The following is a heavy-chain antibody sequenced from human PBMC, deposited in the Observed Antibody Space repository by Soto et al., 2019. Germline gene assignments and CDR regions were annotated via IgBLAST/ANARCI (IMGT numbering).Heavy chain of an antibody. CDR3: ASLIGNSWVDS. D-gene: IGHD3-16*01. CDR2: INHSGST. Sequence: SETLSLTCAVYGGSFSGYYWSWIRQPPGKGLEWIGEINHSGSTNYNPSLKSRVTISVDTSKNQFSLHLNSVTPDDTAVYFCASLIGNSWVDSWGRGTLVTVSS. CDR1: GGSFSGYY. J-gene: IGHJ4*02. V-gene: IGHV4-34*01.